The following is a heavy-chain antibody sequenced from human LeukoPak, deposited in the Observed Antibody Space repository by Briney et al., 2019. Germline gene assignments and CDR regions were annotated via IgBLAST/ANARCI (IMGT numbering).Heavy chain of an antibody. D-gene: IGHD3-22*01. CDR1: GGSISSHY. J-gene: IGHJ5*02. CDR3: ARDYYDTSGYLIFDP. CDR2: VYYSGST. Sequence: SETLSLTCTVSGGSISSHYWNWIRQPPGKGLEWIGYVYYSGSTNYNPSLKSRVTISLDTSKNQFSLKLSSVTAADTAVYYCARDYYDTSGYLIFDPWGQGTLVTVSS. V-gene: IGHV4-59*11.